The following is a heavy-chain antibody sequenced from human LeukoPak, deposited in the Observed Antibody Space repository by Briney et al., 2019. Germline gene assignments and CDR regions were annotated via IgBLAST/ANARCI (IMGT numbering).Heavy chain of an antibody. CDR1: WFTFRSYA. D-gene: IGHD6-13*01. J-gene: IGHJ5*02. CDR3: ARDVGGYSSSWYPPTGFDP. CDR2: ISYGGCNK. Sequence: GRSLRLFCAASWFTFRSYAMDWVRQAPGKGLEVVAVISYGGCNKYYADSVKGRFTIYRDNSKNTQYLQMNSLRAEDTAVYYCARDVGGYSSSWYPPTGFDPWGQGTLVTVSS. V-gene: IGHV3-30-3*01.